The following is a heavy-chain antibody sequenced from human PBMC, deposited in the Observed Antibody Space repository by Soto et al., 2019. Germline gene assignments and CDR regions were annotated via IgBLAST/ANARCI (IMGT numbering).Heavy chain of an antibody. D-gene: IGHD2-21*02. CDR3: ARGSLYCGGDCSLNWFDP. CDR1: GGSISSYY. V-gene: IGHV4-59*01. CDR2: IYYSGST. J-gene: IGHJ5*02. Sequence: SETLSLTCTVSGGSISSYYWSWIRQPPGKGLEWIGYIYYSGSTNYNPSLKSRVTISVDTSKNQFSLKLSSVTAADTAVYYCARGSLYCGGDCSLNWFDPWGQGTLVTVSS.